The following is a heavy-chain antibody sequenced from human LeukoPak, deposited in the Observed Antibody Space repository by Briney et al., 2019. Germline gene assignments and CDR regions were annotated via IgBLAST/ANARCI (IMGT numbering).Heavy chain of an antibody. D-gene: IGHD2-15*01. CDR2: IYYSGST. CDR1: GGXISSYY. V-gene: IGHV4-59*01. Sequence: SETLSLTCTVSGGXISSYYWSWIRQPPGKGLEWIGYIYYSGSTNYNPSLKSRVTISVDTSKNQFSLKLSSVTAADTAVYYCARDIDGGVDYWGQGTLVTVSS. J-gene: IGHJ4*02. CDR3: ARDIDGGVDY.